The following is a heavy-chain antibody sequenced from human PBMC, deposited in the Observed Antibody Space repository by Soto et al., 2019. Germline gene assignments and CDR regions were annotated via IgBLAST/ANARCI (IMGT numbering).Heavy chain of an antibody. CDR2: INHSGST. V-gene: IGHV4-34*01. J-gene: IGHJ6*02. D-gene: IGHD6-13*01. CDR1: GGSFSGYY. CDR3: ARGPYSSSWDLGGADYYYGMDV. Sequence: PSETLSLTCAVYGGSFSGYYWSWIRQPPGKGLEWIGEINHSGSTNYNPSLKSRVTISVDTSKNQFSLKLSSVTAADTAVYYCARGPYSSSWDLGGADYYYGMDVWGQGTTVTVSS.